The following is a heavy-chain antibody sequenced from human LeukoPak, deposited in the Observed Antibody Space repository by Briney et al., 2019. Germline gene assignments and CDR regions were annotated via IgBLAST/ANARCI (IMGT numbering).Heavy chain of an antibody. CDR2: ISYDGSNI. Sequence: GGSLRLSCAASGFSFSTYALHWVRQAPGKGLEWVAVISYDGSNIYYADSVKGRFTISGDNSRNTLYLQMNSLRAEDTAVYYCARSTKYYDSSGYPDYNYWGQGTLVTVSS. CDR1: GFSFSTYA. CDR3: ARSTKYYDSSGYPDYNY. J-gene: IGHJ4*02. V-gene: IGHV3-30-3*01. D-gene: IGHD3-22*01.